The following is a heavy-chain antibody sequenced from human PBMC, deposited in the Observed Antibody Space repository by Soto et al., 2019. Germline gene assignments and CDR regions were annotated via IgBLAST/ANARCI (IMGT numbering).Heavy chain of an antibody. D-gene: IGHD3-10*01. V-gene: IGHV1-18*01. Sequence: VASVKVSCKASGYTFTTYGISLVRQAPGQGLEWMGWISVNNANTNYVQKFQGRVTMTTDTSTNTAYMELRTLRSDDTAVYYCAREYYYGSGSYYSPSDYWGQGTLVTVSS. CDR2: ISVNNANT. CDR1: GYTFTTYG. J-gene: IGHJ4*02. CDR3: AREYYYGSGSYYSPSDY.